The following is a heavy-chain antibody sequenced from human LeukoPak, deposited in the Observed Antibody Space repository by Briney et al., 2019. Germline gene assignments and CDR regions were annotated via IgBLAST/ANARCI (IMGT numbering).Heavy chain of an antibody. CDR2: IIPIFGTA. CDR3: ARSPNPDSSSWLFDY. V-gene: IGHV1-69*05. Sequence: SVKVSCKASGGTFSSYAISWVRQAPGQGLEWMGGIIPIFGTANYAQKFQGRVTITTDESTSTAYMELSSLRSEDTAVYYCARSPNPDSSSWLFDYWGQGTLVTVSS. CDR1: GGTFSSYA. J-gene: IGHJ4*02. D-gene: IGHD6-13*01.